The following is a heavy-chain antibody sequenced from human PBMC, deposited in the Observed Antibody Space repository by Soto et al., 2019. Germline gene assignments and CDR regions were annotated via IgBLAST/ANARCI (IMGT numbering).Heavy chain of an antibody. Sequence: QVQLVQSGAEAMKPGSSVKVSCKASGGIFSTYAISWLRRAPGQGLKWMGGIIPIFGTPNYAQRFQGRVTIAADESTSTAYMELSRLRSEDTAVYYCARDRDDYGSGNYYNRVDFWGQGTLVTVSS. V-gene: IGHV1-69*01. CDR1: GGIFSTYA. CDR3: ARDRDDYGSGNYYNRVDF. D-gene: IGHD3-10*01. J-gene: IGHJ4*02. CDR2: IIPIFGTP.